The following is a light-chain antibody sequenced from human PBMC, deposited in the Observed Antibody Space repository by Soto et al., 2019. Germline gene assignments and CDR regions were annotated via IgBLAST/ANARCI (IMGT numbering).Light chain of an antibody. V-gene: IGKV3-20*01. J-gene: IGKJ2*01. CDR3: LQHGSSRYT. Sequence: EIVLTQSPGTRSLSPGERATLSCRASQSLSSSFLAWYQPKPGQAPRLLIYGASSRATGIPERFSGSGSGTDFTLTISRLEPEDFAVYFRLQHGSSRYTFGQGTKLEIK. CDR2: GAS. CDR1: QSLSSSF.